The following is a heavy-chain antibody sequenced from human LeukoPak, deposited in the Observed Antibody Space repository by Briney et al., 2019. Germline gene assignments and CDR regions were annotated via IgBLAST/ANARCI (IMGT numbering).Heavy chain of an antibody. CDR2: IYYSGST. V-gene: IGHV4-39*01. Sequence: SSETLSLTCTVSGGSISSSSYYWGWIRQPPGKGLEWIGSIYYSGSTYDNPSLKSRVTTSVDTSKSQFSLKLNSVTAADTAVYYCARRHYYFYYMDVWGKGTTVTVSS. J-gene: IGHJ6*03. CDR3: ARRHYYFYYMDV. CDR1: GGSISSSSYY.